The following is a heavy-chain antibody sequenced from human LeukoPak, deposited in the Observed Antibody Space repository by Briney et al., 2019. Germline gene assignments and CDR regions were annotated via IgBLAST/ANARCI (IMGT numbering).Heavy chain of an antibody. V-gene: IGHV4-59*01. CDR2: IYYSGST. Sequence: SETLSLTCTVSGGSISSYYWSWIRQPPGKGLEWIGYIYYSGSTNYNPSLKSRVTISVDTSKNQFSPKLSSVTAADTAVYYCARAYYGSGSYYAHFDYWGQGTLVTVSS. D-gene: IGHD3-10*01. CDR3: ARAYYGSGSYYAHFDY. J-gene: IGHJ4*02. CDR1: GGSISSYY.